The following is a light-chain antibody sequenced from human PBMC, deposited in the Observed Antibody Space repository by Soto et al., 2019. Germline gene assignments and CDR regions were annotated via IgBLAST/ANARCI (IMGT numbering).Light chain of an antibody. CDR3: QLRSNWPPEVT. CDR2: DAS. Sequence: EIVLTQSPATLSLSPGERATLSCRASQSVSSYLAWYQQKPGQAPRLLIYDASNSATGIPARFSGSGSGTDFTLTISSLEPEDFAVCYCQLRSNWPPEVTFGGGTMVEIK. V-gene: IGKV3-11*01. J-gene: IGKJ4*01. CDR1: QSVSSY.